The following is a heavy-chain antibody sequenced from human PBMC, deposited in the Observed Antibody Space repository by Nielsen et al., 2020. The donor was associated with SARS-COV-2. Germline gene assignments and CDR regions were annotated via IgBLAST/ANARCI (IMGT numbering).Heavy chain of an antibody. CDR1: GGSISSYY. CDR2: IHYTGST. J-gene: IGHJ4*02. CDR3: ARDDDNWGSLAY. Sequence: SETLSLTCSVSGGSISSYYWSWIRQPPGKGLEWIGYIHYTGSTNYNPSLKSRVTTSVDTSKNQFSLKLSSVTAADTAVYYCARDDDNWGSLAYWGQGTLVTVSS. D-gene: IGHD7-27*01. V-gene: IGHV4-59*01.